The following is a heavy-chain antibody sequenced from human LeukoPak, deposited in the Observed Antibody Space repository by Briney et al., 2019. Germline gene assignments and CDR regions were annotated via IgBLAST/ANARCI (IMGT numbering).Heavy chain of an antibody. CDR1: GGSISSSDYF. CDR2: LYYNGNT. Sequence: SETLSLTCTVSGGSISSSDYFWGWVRQPPGKGLEWIGSLYYNGNTYYNPSLKSRVSISVDTSKNQFSLKLSSVTAADTAVYYCARGKRAYDSSGYYPAGLDYWGQGTLVTVSS. CDR3: ARGKRAYDSSGYYPAGLDY. V-gene: IGHV4-39*07. D-gene: IGHD3-22*01. J-gene: IGHJ4*02.